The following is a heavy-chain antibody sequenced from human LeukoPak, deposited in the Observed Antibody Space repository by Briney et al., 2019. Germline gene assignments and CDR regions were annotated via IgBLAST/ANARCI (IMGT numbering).Heavy chain of an antibody. V-gene: IGHV1-46*01. Sequence: GASVKVSCKASGYTFTSYYMHWVRQAPGQGLEWMGIINPSGGSTSYAQKFQGRVTMTRDMSTSTVYMELSSLRSEDTAVYYCARGAEGEMARARTIQLDYWGQGTLVTVSS. CDR3: ARGAEGEMARARTIQLDY. J-gene: IGHJ4*02. D-gene: IGHD5-24*01. CDR2: INPSGGST. CDR1: GYTFTSYY.